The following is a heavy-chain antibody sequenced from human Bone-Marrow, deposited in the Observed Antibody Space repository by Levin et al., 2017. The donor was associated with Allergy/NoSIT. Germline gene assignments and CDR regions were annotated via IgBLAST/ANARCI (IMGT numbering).Heavy chain of an antibody. CDR1: GFTFSLYS. Sequence: GESLKISCAASGFTFSLYSMHWVRQAPGKGLEWVALISDDESNTYYAESVKGRFTISRDNSKDTVYLQMSSLRAEDTALYYCARDTPYNYHDYMDFWGKGTTVTVSS. J-gene: IGHJ6*03. CDR2: ISDDESNT. D-gene: IGHD5-24*01. V-gene: IGHV3-30*03. CDR3: ARDTPYNYHDYMDF.